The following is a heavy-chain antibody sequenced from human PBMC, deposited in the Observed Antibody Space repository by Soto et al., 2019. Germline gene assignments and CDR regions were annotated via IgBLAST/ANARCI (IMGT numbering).Heavy chain of an antibody. Sequence: QVQLQDSGPGLVKSSETLSLTCTVSGDSMTSYYWTWIRQSPGKGLEWIGYIYSSGNTNYNPSLKSRVTISVDTSNNQHSLKLTSMTAADSGVYYCARGGGWLPDLWGPGTLVTVST. CDR1: GDSMTSYY. CDR2: IYSSGNT. J-gene: IGHJ4*02. CDR3: ARGGGWLPDL. V-gene: IGHV4-59*01. D-gene: IGHD3-22*01.